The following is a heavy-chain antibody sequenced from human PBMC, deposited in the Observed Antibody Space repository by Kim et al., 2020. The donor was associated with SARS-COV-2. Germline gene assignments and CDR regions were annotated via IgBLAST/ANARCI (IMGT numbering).Heavy chain of an antibody. CDR2: ITGSGDIT. CDR3: ANPRQPDY. CDR1: GFTFSNYG. D-gene: IGHD6-13*01. V-gene: IGHV3-23*01. J-gene: IGHJ4*02. Sequence: GGSLRLSCVASGFTFSNYGMTWVRHAPGGGLEWVSGITGSGDITAYADSVKGRVTISRDNSKNKLYLQMSSLRAEDTAIYYCANPRQPDYWGRGTLVTVSS.